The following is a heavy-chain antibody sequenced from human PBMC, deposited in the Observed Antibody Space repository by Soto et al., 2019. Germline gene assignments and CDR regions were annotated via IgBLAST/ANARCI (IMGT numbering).Heavy chain of an antibody. CDR1: GFTVSSHA. CDR2: ITADGGT. V-gene: IGHV3-23*01. CDR3: APHVSCSGGSCQYDAFAI. Sequence: EVQELESGGGLVQPGGSLRLSCEGSGFTVSSHAMTWIRQAPGKGPEWVSTITADGGTYYADSVKGRFAMSRDTSESTLYLQMNSLGAEDTAAYYCAPHVSCSGGSCQYDAFAIRGQGTMVTVSS. J-gene: IGHJ3*02. D-gene: IGHD2-15*01.